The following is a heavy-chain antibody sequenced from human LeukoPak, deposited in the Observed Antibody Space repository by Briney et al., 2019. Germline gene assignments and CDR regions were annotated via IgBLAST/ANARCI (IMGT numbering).Heavy chain of an antibody. CDR1: GGSISSGDYY. V-gene: IGHV4-30-4*01. D-gene: IGHD4-23*01. CDR3: ARERPVVTFDY. Sequence: PSQTLSLTCTVSGGSISSGDYYWSWIRQPPGKGLEWIGYIYYSGSTYYNPSLKSRVTVSVDTSKNQFSLKLSSVTAADTAVYYCARERPVVTFDYWGQGTLVTVSS. CDR2: IYYSGST. J-gene: IGHJ4*02.